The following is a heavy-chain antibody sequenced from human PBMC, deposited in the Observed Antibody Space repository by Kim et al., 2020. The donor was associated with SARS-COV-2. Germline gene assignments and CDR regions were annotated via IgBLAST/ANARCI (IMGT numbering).Heavy chain of an antibody. Sequence: SETLSLTCTVSGGSISDYYWSWIRQPPGKGLDWIGYIYYSGSTNCNPSLKSRVTMSVDTSKNQFSLNLSSVTAADTAVYYCAKSKGSSGWVFDYWGQGTLVTVSS. CDR2: IYYSGST. CDR1: GGSISDYY. D-gene: IGHD6-19*01. J-gene: IGHJ4*02. CDR3: AKSKGSSGWVFDY. V-gene: IGHV4-59*13.